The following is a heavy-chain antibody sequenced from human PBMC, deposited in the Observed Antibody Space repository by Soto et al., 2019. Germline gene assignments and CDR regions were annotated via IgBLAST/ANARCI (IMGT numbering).Heavy chain of an antibody. CDR1: GFSLSNARMG. Sequence: SGPTLVNPTETLTLTCTVSGFSLSNARMGVSWIRQPPGKALEWLAHIFSNDEKSYSTSLKSRLTISKDTSKSQVVLTMTNMDPVDTATYYCARIMLLWFGELTYFFDYSSQGTLVIVSA. V-gene: IGHV2-26*01. CDR3: ARIMLLWFGELTYFFDY. D-gene: IGHD3-10*01. CDR2: IFSNDEK. J-gene: IGHJ4*02.